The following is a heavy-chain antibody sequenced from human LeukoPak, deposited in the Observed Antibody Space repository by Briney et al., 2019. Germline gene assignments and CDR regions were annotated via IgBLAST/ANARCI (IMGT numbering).Heavy chain of an antibody. CDR3: AKGLVVAATEDY. CDR2: ISGSGGST. J-gene: IGHJ4*02. CDR1: GFNFRSYG. D-gene: IGHD2-15*01. Sequence: TGGSLRLSCAASGFNFRSYGMSWVRQAPGKGLEWVSAISGSGGSTYYADSVKGRFTISRDNSKNTLYLQMNSLRAEDTAVYYCAKGLVVAATEDYWGQGTLVTVSS. V-gene: IGHV3-23*01.